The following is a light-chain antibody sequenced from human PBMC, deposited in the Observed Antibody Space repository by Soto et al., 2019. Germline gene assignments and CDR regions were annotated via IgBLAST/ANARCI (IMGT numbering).Light chain of an antibody. CDR1: SSDVGGYNY. Sequence: QSALTQPASVSGSPGQSITISCTGTSSDVGGYNYVSWYQQHAVKAPKLMIYDVSNRPSGVSNRFSGSKSGNTASLTISGLQAEDEADYYCSSYTSSSSYVFGTGTKLTVL. V-gene: IGLV2-14*01. CDR2: DVS. J-gene: IGLJ1*01. CDR3: SSYTSSSSYV.